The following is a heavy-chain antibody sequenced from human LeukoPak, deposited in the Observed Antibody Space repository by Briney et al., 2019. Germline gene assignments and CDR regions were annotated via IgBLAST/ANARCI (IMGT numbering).Heavy chain of an antibody. J-gene: IGHJ3*02. D-gene: IGHD3-10*01. V-gene: IGHV3-23*01. CDR3: AKDQIRDYGSGTYYLSANDAFDI. CDR1: GFTFSSYG. Sequence: PGGSLRLSCAASGFTFSSYGMSWVPQAPGKGLEWGSGISGSGGTTYFADSVKGRFSISRDNSKNTLYLKMNSLRAEDTAVYYCAKDQIRDYGSGTYYLSANDAFDIWGQGTMVTVSS. CDR2: ISGSGGTT.